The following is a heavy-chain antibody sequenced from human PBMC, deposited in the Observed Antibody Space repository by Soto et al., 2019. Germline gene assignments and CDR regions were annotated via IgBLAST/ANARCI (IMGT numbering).Heavy chain of an antibody. CDR3: AADRIDFWSGSVSSGMDV. V-gene: IGHV1-58*01. Sequence: VASVKVSCKASGFSFISSAVQWVRQARGQRLEWIGWIVVGSGNTNYAQKFQERVTITRDMSTSTAYMEVSSLRSEDTAVYYCAADRIDFWSGSVSSGMDVWGQGTTVTVSS. CDR1: GFSFISSA. D-gene: IGHD3-3*01. J-gene: IGHJ6*02. CDR2: IVVGSGNT.